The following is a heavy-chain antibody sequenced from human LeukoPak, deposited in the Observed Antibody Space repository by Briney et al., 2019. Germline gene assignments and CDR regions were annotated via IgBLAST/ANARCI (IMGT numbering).Heavy chain of an antibody. D-gene: IGHD2-15*01. J-gene: IGHJ5*02. CDR3: ARAWIYLYCSGGSCYPGWFDP. CDR1: GGSFSGYY. V-gene: IGHV4-34*01. CDR2: IYHSGST. Sequence: PSETLSLTCAVYGGSFSGYYWSWIRQPPGKGLEWIGYIYHSGSTYYNPSLKSRVTISVDRSKNQFSLKLSSVTAADTAVYYCARAWIYLYCSGGSCYPGWFDPWGQGTLVTVSS.